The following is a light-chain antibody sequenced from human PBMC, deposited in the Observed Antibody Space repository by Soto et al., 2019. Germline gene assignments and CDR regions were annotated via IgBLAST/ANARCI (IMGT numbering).Light chain of an antibody. CDR2: GTS. Sequence: EIVLTQSPGTLSVSPGERATLSCRASQTISCDYLAWYQQKPGQAPSLLIYGTSSRATGIPDRFSGSGSGTDFTLTISRLEPQDSAIYYCQQYVGWSFGQGTKVEIK. CDR3: QQYVGWS. CDR1: QTISCDY. J-gene: IGKJ1*01. V-gene: IGKV3-20*01.